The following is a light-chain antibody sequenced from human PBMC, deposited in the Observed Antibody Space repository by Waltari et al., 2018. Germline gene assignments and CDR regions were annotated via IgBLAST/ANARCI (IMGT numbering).Light chain of an antibody. CDR3: QVWDNTSENWV. J-gene: IGLJ3*02. CDR2: NNG. CDR1: TIAHRS. V-gene: IGLV3-21*02. Sequence: SYVLTQPPSVSVAPGQTANIPCGGNTIAHRSVNWYQQKPGQAPVLVVYNNGDRPSGIPGRFSGSTSGNTATLTISRVGAGDEADYYCQVWDNTSENWVFGGGTQLTVL.